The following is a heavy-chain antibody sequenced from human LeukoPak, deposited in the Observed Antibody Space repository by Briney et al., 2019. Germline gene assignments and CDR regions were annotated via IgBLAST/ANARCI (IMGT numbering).Heavy chain of an antibody. V-gene: IGHV3-33*01. CDR1: GFTLHSFG. CDR3: VRGEYYNDSSAYTSVAY. J-gene: IGHJ4*02. D-gene: IGHD3-22*01. CDR2: IWYERNNK. Sequence: GGSVRLSCVACGFTLHSFGIHGVRQAPAKGREWVGVIWYERNNKYYADSVQGRFTNSRDNSKNTLYLQMNSLRAEDTAVYYCVRGEYYNDSSAYTSVAYWGRGTLVTVSS.